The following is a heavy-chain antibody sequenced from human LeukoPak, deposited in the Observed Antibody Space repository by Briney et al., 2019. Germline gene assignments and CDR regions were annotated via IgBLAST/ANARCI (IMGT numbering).Heavy chain of an antibody. J-gene: IGHJ4*02. Sequence: GGSLRLSCAASGFMFRSFEMYWVRQAPGKGLEWVAYISSGASTMYYADSVKGRFTISRYDAKNSLFLQMNSLRAEDTAVYYCALLAVASDFAYWGQGTLVTASS. CDR2: ISSGASTM. CDR1: GFMFRSFE. CDR3: ALLAVASDFAY. V-gene: IGHV3-48*03. D-gene: IGHD6-19*01.